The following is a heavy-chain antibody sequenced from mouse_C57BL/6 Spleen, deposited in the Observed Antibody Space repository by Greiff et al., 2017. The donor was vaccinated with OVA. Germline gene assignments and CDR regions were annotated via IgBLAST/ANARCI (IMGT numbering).Heavy chain of an antibody. CDR3: ARERDLPPMDY. CDR1: GYAFSSSW. J-gene: IGHJ4*01. V-gene: IGHV1-82*01. Sequence: QVQLQQTGPELVKPGASVKISCKASGYAFSSSWMNWVKQRPGKGLEWSGRVYPGDGDTNYNGKFKGKATLTADKSSSTAYMQLSSLTSEDSAVYFCARERDLPPMDYWGQGTSVTVSS. CDR2: VYPGDGDT. D-gene: IGHD2-1*01.